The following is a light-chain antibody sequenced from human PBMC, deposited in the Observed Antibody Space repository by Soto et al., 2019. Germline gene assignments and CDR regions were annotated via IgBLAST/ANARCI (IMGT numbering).Light chain of an antibody. CDR1: QSISSN. CDR2: GAS. J-gene: IGKJ2*01. CDR3: QQYSIWPYT. V-gene: IGKV3-15*01. Sequence: EIVMTQSPATLSVSPGERATLSCRASQSISSNLAWYQQKPGQAPRLLIYGASTRATGIPARFSGSGSGTEFTLTISSLQSEDFAVYYCQQYSIWPYTFVQGTKLEIK.